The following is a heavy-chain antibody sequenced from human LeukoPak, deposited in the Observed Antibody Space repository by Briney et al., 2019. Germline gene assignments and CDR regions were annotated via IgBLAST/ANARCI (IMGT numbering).Heavy chain of an antibody. CDR1: GGSISSYY. V-gene: IGHV4-59*01. CDR2: IYYSGST. J-gene: IGHJ5*02. CDR3: ARGVTNPTYFDP. D-gene: IGHD2-8*01. Sequence: PSETLSLTCTVSGGSISSYYWSWIRQPPGKGLEWIGYIYYSGSTNYNPSLKSRVTISVDTSKNQFSLKLSSVTAADTAVYYCARGVTNPTYFDPWGQGTLVTVSS.